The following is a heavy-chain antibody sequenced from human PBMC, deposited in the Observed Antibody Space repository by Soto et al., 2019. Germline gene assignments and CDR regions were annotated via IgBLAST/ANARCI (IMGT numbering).Heavy chain of an antibody. J-gene: IGHJ5*01. D-gene: IGHD3-16*02. CDR1: GFTFSTFW. CDR2: INSDGSST. CDR3: ARSDRLRLGGVIDINWFDS. Sequence: VQLLESGGGLVQPGGSLRLSCAASGFTFSTFWMHWVRQVPGKGLVWVSRINSDGSSTSNADSVKGRFTISRDNAKNTLYLQMNSLRGDDTAVYYCARSDRLRLGGVIDINWFDSWGQGTLVTVSS. V-gene: IGHV3-74*01.